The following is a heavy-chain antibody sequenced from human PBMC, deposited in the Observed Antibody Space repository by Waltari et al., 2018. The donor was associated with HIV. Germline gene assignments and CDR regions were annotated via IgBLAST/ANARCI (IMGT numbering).Heavy chain of an antibody. D-gene: IGHD5-12*01. CDR2: IKEDGGLE. CDR1: GFTFSGYW. J-gene: IGHJ4*02. V-gene: IGHV3-7*01. Sequence: EVQLVESGGGLVQPGGSLRLSCAASGFTFSGYWMSWVRQAPGKGLGWGANIKEDGGLEYYVDSVKGRFTIARDNPKNLLFLQMNSLRVEDTAVYYCVRDGPFVDVEYWGQGTLVTVSS. CDR3: VRDGPFVDVEY.